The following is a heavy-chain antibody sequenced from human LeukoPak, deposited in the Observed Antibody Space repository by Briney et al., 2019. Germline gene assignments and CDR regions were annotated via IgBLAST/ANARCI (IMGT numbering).Heavy chain of an antibody. CDR1: GYSISGGYY. CDR2: IYHSGST. D-gene: IGHD3-10*01. CDR3: AREAYYYGSGSYYAY. J-gene: IGHJ4*02. Sequence: PSETLSLTCAVSGYSISGGYYWGWIRQPPGKGLEWIGSIYHSGSTYYNPSLKSRVTISVDTSKNQFSLKLSSVTAADTAVYYCAREAYYYGSGSYYAYWGQGTLVTVSS. V-gene: IGHV4-38-2*02.